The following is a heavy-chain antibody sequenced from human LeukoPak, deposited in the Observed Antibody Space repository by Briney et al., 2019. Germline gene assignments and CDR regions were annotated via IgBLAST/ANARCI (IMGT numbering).Heavy chain of an antibody. CDR2: IFHTGTT. CDR1: GGSISSISYY. V-gene: IGHV4-39*01. D-gene: IGHD3-10*01. Sequence: SETLSLTCTVSGGSISSISYYWGWIRQSPGKGLEWIGAIFHTGTTYYNPSLKSRVTISVDTSKNQFSLKLTSVTAADTAVYYCASETYYYGSGSRYNGVWGKGTTVTVSS. J-gene: IGHJ6*04. CDR3: ASETYYYGSGSRYNGV.